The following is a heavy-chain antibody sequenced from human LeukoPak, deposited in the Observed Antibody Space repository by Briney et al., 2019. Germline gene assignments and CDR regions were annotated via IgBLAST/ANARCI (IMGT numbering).Heavy chain of an antibody. Sequence: GGSLRLSCAASGFTFSSNYMSWVRQAPGKGLVWVSRINSDGSSTSYADSVKGRFTISRDNAKNTLYLQMNSLRAEDTAVYYCSAGSYRFDYWGQGTLVTVSS. V-gene: IGHV3-74*01. CDR1: GFTFSSNY. CDR3: SAGSYRFDY. J-gene: IGHJ4*02. CDR2: INSDGSST. D-gene: IGHD1-26*01.